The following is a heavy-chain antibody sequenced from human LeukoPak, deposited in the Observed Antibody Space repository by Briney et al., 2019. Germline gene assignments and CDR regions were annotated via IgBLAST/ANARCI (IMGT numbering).Heavy chain of an antibody. CDR2: IYLGDPDT. CDR1: GDSFTNYW. Sequence: GESLKISCKGSGDSFTNYWIAWVRQMPGKGLEWMGIIYLGDPDTRYSPSFQGQVTISADKSISTAYLQWSSLKDSDTAMYYCARRAGGYCSGGRCYYFDYWGQGTLVTVSS. D-gene: IGHD2-15*01. CDR3: ARRAGGYCSGGRCYYFDY. V-gene: IGHV5-51*01. J-gene: IGHJ4*02.